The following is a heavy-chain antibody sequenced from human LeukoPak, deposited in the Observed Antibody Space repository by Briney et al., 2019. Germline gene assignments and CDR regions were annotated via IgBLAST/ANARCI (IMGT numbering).Heavy chain of an antibody. CDR3: VRGDGGTRLDV. V-gene: IGHV3-74*01. J-gene: IGHJ6*02. CDR1: GFTFSSHW. CDR2: INRDVSTT. Sequence: HPGGSLRLSCTPSGFTFSSHWIHWVRRAPGKGLVWVSCINRDVSTTTYADSVRGRFTISRDNAKNTVYLQMNSLRDEDTAVYYCVRGDGGTRLDVWGQGTTVTVSS. D-gene: IGHD2-15*01.